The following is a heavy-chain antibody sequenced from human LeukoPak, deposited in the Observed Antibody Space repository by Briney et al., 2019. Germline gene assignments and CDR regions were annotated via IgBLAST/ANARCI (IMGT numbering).Heavy chain of an antibody. D-gene: IGHD3-9*01. CDR3: ARDLRLRYFDWLLEYYFDY. J-gene: IGHJ4*02. Sequence: ASVKVSCKASGYTFTSYDINWVRQATGQGLEWMGWMNPNSGNTGYAQKFQGRVTMTRNTSISTAYMELSSLRSDDTAVYYCARDLRLRYFDWLLEYYFDYWGQGTLVTVSS. CDR1: GYTFTSYD. V-gene: IGHV1-8*01. CDR2: MNPNSGNT.